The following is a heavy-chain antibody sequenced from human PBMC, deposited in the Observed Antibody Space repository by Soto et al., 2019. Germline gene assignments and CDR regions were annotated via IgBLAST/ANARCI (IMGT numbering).Heavy chain of an antibody. CDR1: GFKVRANY. V-gene: IGHV3-53*01. D-gene: IGHD3-10*01. Sequence: GAQRISCALSGFKVRANYMSWVRQDTGKGLEWVSVIYSGGTTYYADSVKGRFIISRDISKNTLYLQMNILRAEDTAVYYCASHYGGSGSSSRVGYYYYGMDVWGQGTTVTVSS. CDR3: ASHYGGSGSSSRVGYYYYGMDV. CDR2: IYSGGTT. J-gene: IGHJ6*02.